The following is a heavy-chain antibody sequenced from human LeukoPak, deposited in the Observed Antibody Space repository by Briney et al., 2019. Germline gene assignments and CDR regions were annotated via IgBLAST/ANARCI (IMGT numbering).Heavy chain of an antibody. CDR3: AKVGDYVWGSYRYSFDY. CDR2: IYSRGDT. D-gene: IGHD3-16*02. CDR1: GLTVSSNY. V-gene: IGHV3-53*01. J-gene: IGHJ4*02. Sequence: GGSLRLSCAASGLTVSSNYMSWVRQAPGKGLEWVSLIYSRGDTKYADSVKGRFTISRDNSKNTLYLQMNSLRAEDTAVYYCAKVGDYVWGSYRYSFDYWGQGTLVTVSS.